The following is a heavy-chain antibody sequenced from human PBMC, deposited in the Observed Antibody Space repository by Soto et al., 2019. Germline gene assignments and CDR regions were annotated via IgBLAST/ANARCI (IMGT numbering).Heavy chain of an antibody. Sequence: SVKVSCKASGYTFTTFCISWARHAPGQGFEWMGRIIPILGIANYAQKFQGRVTITADKSTSTAYMELSSLRSEDTAVYYCAREDEDCSGGSCQTVYFDYWGQGTLVTVSS. D-gene: IGHD2-15*01. V-gene: IGHV1-69*04. CDR2: IIPILGIA. J-gene: IGHJ4*02. CDR3: AREDEDCSGGSCQTVYFDY. CDR1: GYTFTTFC.